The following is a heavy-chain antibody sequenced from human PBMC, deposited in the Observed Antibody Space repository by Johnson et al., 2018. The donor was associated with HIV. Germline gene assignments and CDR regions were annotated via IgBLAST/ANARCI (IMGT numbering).Heavy chain of an antibody. V-gene: IGHV3-33*01. Sequence: QVQLVESGGGVVQPGKSLRLSCAASGFTFSNYGMHWVRQAPGKGLEWVAVIRYDGTNKYYADSVKGRFTISRDNSKNTLYLQMNSLRAEDTAVYYCARGGFTMIVVAYWGQGTMVTVSS. J-gene: IGHJ3*01. CDR1: GFTFSNYG. CDR2: IRYDGTNK. D-gene: IGHD3-22*01. CDR3: ARGGFTMIVVAY.